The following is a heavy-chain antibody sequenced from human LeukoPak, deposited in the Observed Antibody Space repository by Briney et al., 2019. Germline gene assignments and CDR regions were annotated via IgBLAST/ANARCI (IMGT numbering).Heavy chain of an antibody. D-gene: IGHD2-2*01. V-gene: IGHV3-9*01. Sequence: GGSLRLSCAASGFTFDDYAMHWVRQAPGKGLEWVSGISWNSGSKGYADSVKGRFIISRDDAKNSLFLQMNSLRVEDTAVYYCARDNKIGYQLGWFDPWGQGTLVTVSS. CDR2: ISWNSGSK. CDR3: ARDNKIGYQLGWFDP. CDR1: GFTFDDYA. J-gene: IGHJ5*02.